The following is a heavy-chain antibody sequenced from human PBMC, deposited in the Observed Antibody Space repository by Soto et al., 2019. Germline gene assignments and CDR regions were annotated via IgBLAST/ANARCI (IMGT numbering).Heavy chain of an antibody. Sequence: ASVKVSCKASGYTFTSYGISWVRQAPGQGLEWMGWISAYNGNTNYAQKLQGRVTMTTDTSTSTAYMELRSLRSDDTAVYYCARDGSAGTIYYYYYGIDVWAQGTTVTVSS. D-gene: IGHD6-13*01. CDR1: GYTFTSYG. CDR3: ARDGSAGTIYYYYYGIDV. CDR2: ISAYNGNT. V-gene: IGHV1-18*01. J-gene: IGHJ6*02.